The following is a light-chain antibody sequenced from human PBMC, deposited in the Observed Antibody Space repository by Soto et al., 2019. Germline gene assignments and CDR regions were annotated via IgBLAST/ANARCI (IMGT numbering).Light chain of an antibody. V-gene: IGLV1-44*01. CDR1: RSNIGTNT. Sequence: QSVLTQPPSASGTPGQRVTISCSGSRSNIGTNTVNWYQHLPGTAPQLLIYSDNQRPSGVPDRFSGSKSGTSASLAISGLQSEDEADYYCAAWDDSLNGLVVFGGGTKLIVL. CDR3: AAWDDSLNGLVV. J-gene: IGLJ2*01. CDR2: SDN.